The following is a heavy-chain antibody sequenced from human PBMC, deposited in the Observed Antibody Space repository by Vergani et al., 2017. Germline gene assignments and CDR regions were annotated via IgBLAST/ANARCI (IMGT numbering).Heavy chain of an antibody. J-gene: IGHJ4*02. Sequence: QVQLVQSGAEVKKPGSSVKVSCKASGGTFSSYAISWVRQAPGQGLEWMGRIIPILGIANYAQKFQGRVTITADKSTSTAYMELSRLRSDDTAVYYCARGNIVAECDYWGQGTLVTVSS. V-gene: IGHV1-69*04. CDR2: IIPILGIA. CDR3: ARGNIVAECDY. D-gene: IGHD5-12*01. CDR1: GGTFSSYA.